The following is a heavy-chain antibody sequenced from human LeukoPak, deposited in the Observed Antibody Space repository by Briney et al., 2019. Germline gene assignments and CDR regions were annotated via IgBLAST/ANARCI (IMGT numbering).Heavy chain of an antibody. CDR3: ASHAGSAHNNNDY. CDR1: GFTFSSYS. D-gene: IGHD1/OR15-1a*01. CDR2: ISSSSSYI. V-gene: IGHV3-21*01. Sequence: GGSLRLSCAASGFTFSSYSMNWVRQAPGKGLEWVSSISSSSSYIYYADSVKGRFTISRDNAKNSLYLQMNSLRAEDTAVYYCASHAGSAHNNNDYWGQGTLVTVSS. J-gene: IGHJ4*02.